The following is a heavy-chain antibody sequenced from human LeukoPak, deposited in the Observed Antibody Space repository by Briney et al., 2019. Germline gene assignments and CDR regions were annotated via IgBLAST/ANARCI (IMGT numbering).Heavy chain of an antibody. CDR3: AKGSSSSRPYYFDH. V-gene: IGHV4-34*01. Sequence: PSETLSLTCAVYGGSFSGYYWSWIRQPPGKGLEWIGEINHSGSTNYNPSLKSRVTISVDTSKNQFSLKLSSVTAADTAVYYCAKGSSSSRPYYFDHWAPGTLVTVSS. J-gene: IGHJ4*02. CDR1: GGSFSGYY. CDR2: INHSGST. D-gene: IGHD6-6*01.